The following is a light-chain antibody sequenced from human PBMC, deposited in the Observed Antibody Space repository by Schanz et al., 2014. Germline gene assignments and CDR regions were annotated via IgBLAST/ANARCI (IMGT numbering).Light chain of an antibody. CDR1: QTVGSN. Sequence: EIVMTQSPAKLSVSPGDSATLSCRASQTVGSNEAWYQQKPGQAPRLVIFDASTRATGVPARFSGSGSGTEFTLTISSLQSEDAAVYYCQQYHSTRALSFGGGTKVEI. CDR3: QQYHSTRALS. J-gene: IGKJ4*01. CDR2: DAS. V-gene: IGKV3-15*01.